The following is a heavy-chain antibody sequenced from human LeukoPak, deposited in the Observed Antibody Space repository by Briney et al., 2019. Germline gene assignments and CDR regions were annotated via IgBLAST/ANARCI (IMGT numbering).Heavy chain of an antibody. CDR3: ARPGVPNTSGWFVFDY. V-gene: IGHV1-2*02. J-gene: IGHJ4*02. CDR2: INPSSGGT. D-gene: IGHD6-19*01. Sequence: GASVKVSCKASGSAFTDYYIHWLRQAPGQGLEWMGWINPSSGGTNYAQKFQGRVTMTGDTSFSSAYMELSRLRSDDTAVYFCARPGVPNTSGWFVFDYWGQGTLVTVSS. CDR1: GSAFTDYY.